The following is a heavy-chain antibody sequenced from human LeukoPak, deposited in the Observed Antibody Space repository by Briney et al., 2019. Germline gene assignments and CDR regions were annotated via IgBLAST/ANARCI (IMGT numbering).Heavy chain of an antibody. D-gene: IGHD1-26*01. Sequence: GGSLRLSCTASGFSFRNTWMSWVRQAPGKGLEWVANIEQDETEIYYADSVKGRFTIPRDNAKRSLYLQMNILRVEDTAVYYCARLNWDDGEVSGFDQWGQGILVTVSS. J-gene: IGHJ5*02. V-gene: IGHV3-7*01. CDR1: GFSFRNTW. CDR2: IEQDETEI. CDR3: ARLNWDDGEVSGFDQ.